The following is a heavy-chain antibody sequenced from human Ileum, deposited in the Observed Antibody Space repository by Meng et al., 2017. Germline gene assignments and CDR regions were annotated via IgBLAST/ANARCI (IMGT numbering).Heavy chain of an antibody. CDR3: ATGDPTTPNWLDP. CDR1: GYSCVAYA. Sequence: VGSGAEVNKPGATVRISGAGSGYSCVAYAMDWVRQAPGQRLEWMGWVYTGNSNTTYSQKFQDRVTFDRDTSATTVYMELTRLTSEDTAVYSCATGDPTTPNWLDPWGQGSLVTVSS. J-gene: IGHJ5*02. D-gene: IGHD1-26*01. V-gene: IGHV1-3*04. CDR2: VYTGNSNT.